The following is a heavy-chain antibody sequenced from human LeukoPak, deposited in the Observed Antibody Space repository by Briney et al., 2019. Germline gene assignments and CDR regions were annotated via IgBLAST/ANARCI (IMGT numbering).Heavy chain of an antibody. CDR2: INPNSGGT. J-gene: IGHJ4*02. CDR3: ARGGAAAAGHFDY. Sequence: ASVKVSCKASGYTFTSYYMHWVRQAPGQGLEWMGWINPNSGGTNYEQKFQGRITMTRDTSISTAYMELSRLRSDDTAVYYCARGGAAAAGHFDYWGQGTLVTVSS. V-gene: IGHV1-2*02. CDR1: GYTFTSYY. D-gene: IGHD6-13*01.